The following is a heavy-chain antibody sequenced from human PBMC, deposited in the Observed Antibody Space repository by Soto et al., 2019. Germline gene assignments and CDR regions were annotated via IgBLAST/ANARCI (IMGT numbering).Heavy chain of an antibody. J-gene: IGHJ5*01. D-gene: IGHD3-10*01. CDR1: GYTFTAYY. V-gene: IGHV1-2*02. CDR3: ARWSGSFSKWFDS. CDR2: TSPRTGGA. Sequence: ASVKVSCKTSGYTFTAYYMHWLRQAPGHGLEWLGWTSPRTGGAKYSHKFQGRVSMTRHTSITTAYMELTGLSTDDTAVYYCARWSGSFSKWFDSWGQGTLVTVSS.